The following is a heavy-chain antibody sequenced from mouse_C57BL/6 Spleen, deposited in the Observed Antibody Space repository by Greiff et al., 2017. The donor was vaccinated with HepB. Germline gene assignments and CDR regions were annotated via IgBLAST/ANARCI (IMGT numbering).Heavy chain of an antibody. CDR2: IYPGDGDT. J-gene: IGHJ2*01. CDR3: ARWYYGSIFDY. D-gene: IGHD1-1*01. V-gene: IGHV1-80*01. CDR1: GYAFSSYW. Sequence: QVQLQQSGAELVKPGASVKISCKASGYAFSSYWMNWVKQRPGKGLEWIGQIYPGDGDTNYNGKFKGKATLTADKSSSTAYMQLSSLTSEDSAVYFCARWYYGSIFDYWGQGTTLTVSS.